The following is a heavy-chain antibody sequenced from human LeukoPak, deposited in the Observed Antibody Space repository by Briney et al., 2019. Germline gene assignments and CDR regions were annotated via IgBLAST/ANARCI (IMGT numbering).Heavy chain of an antibody. CDR2: INPNSGGT. J-gene: IGHJ6*02. D-gene: IGHD2-2*01. Sequence: ASVKVSCKASGYTFTGYYMHWVRQAPGQGLEWMGWINPNSGGTNYAQKFQGRVTMTRDTSISTAYMGLSRLRSDDTAVYYCARAYCSSTSCYYYYYGMDVWGQGTTVTVSS. CDR3: ARAYCSSTSCYYYYYGMDV. V-gene: IGHV1-2*02. CDR1: GYTFTGYY.